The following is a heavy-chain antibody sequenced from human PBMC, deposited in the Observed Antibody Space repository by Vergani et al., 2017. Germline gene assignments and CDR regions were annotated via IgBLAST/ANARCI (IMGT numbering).Heavy chain of an antibody. D-gene: IGHD1-1*01. CDR2: IIPILGTA. V-gene: IGHV1-69*11. Sequence: QVQLVQSGAEVKKPGASVKVSCKASGYTFTSYYMHWVRQAPGQGLEWMGRIIPILGTANYAQKFQGRVTITADESTSTAYMELSSLRSEDTAVYYCARVGAGTYYYYYYMDVWGKGTTVTVSS. J-gene: IGHJ6*03. CDR3: ARVGAGTYYYYYYMDV. CDR1: GYTFTSYY.